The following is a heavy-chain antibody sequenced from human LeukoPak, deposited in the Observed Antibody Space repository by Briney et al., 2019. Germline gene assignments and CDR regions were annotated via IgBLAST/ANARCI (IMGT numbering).Heavy chain of an antibody. CDR3: ARGIEYCSSTSCKQPAFNAEYFQH. CDR2: ISSSSSTI. V-gene: IGHV3-48*04. J-gene: IGHJ1*01. CDR1: GFTFSSYS. Sequence: PGGSLRLSCAASGFTFSSYSMNWVRQAPGKGLEWVSYISSSSSTIYYADSVKGRLTISRDNGKNSLYLQMNSLRAEDTAVYYCARGIEYCSSTSCKQPAFNAEYFQHWGQGTLVTVSS. D-gene: IGHD2-2*01.